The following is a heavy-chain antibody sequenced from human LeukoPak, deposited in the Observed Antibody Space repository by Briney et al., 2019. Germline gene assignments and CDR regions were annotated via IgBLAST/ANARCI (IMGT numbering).Heavy chain of an antibody. D-gene: IGHD5-12*01. V-gene: IGHV1-69*05. CDR3: ARAHYSGYDYFDY. CDR2: IIPIFGTA. CDR1: GGTFSSYA. Sequence: SVKVSCKASGGTFSSYAISWVRQAPGQGLEWMGRIIPIFGTAHYAQKFQGRVTITTDESTSTAYMELSSLRSEDTAVYYCARAHYSGYDYFDYWGQGTLVTVSS. J-gene: IGHJ4*02.